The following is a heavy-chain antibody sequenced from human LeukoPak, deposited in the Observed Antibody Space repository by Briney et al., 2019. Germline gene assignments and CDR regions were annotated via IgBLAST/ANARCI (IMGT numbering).Heavy chain of an antibody. CDR3: VRGDSRDY. J-gene: IGHJ4*02. CDR1: GFIFNSYW. CDR2: ISSSSSTM. D-gene: IGHD6-13*01. Sequence: GGSLRLSCAASGFIFNSYWMTWVRQAPGKGLEWVSSISSSSSTMHYADSVKGRLTISRDNAKNSLYLQINSLRAEDTAVYYCVRGDSRDYWGQGTLVTVSS. V-gene: IGHV3-21*01.